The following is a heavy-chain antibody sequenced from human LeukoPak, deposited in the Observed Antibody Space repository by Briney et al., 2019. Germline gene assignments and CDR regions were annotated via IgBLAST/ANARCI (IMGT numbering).Heavy chain of an antibody. CDR3: ASPGYSSGWYYL. Sequence: ASVKVSCKASVYTFTSYDINWVRQATGQGLEWMGWMNPNSGNTGYAQKFQGRVTMTRNTSISTAYMELSSLRSEDTAVYYCASPGYSSGWYYLWGQGTLVTVSS. D-gene: IGHD6-19*01. J-gene: IGHJ4*02. V-gene: IGHV1-8*01. CDR2: MNPNSGNT. CDR1: VYTFTSYD.